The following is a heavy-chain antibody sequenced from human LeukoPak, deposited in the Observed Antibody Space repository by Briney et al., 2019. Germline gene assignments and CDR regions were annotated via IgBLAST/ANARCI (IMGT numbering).Heavy chain of an antibody. CDR2: IYYSGST. CDR1: GGSITSYY. CDR3: ARGGVNYKIAGP. V-gene: IGHV4-59*01. Sequence: SETLSLTCTVSGGSITSYYWSWIRQPAGKGLEWIGYIYYSGSTNYNPSLKSRVTISVDTSKNQFSLRLSSVTAADTAVYYCARGGVNYKIAGPWGQGALVTVSS. J-gene: IGHJ5*02. D-gene: IGHD3-10*01.